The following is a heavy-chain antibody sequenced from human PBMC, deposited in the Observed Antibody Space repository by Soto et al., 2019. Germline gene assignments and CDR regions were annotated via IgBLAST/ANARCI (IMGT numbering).Heavy chain of an antibody. Sequence: QVQLVQSGAEVKKPGASVKVSCEASGYPFTAFDINWVRQAAGQGLEWMGWMNPSSGDSAFAQRFQDSITMTGTTAISTAYMELSRLTSDDTAVYYCVRQPGGVATPGDDYWGQGTLVTVSS. CDR3: VRQPGGVATPGDDY. CDR2: MNPSSGDS. CDR1: GYPFTAFD. D-gene: IGHD2-15*01. V-gene: IGHV1-8*01. J-gene: IGHJ4*02.